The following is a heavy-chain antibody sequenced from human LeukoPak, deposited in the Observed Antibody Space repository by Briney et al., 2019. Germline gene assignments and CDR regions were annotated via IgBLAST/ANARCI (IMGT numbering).Heavy chain of an antibody. CDR2: IRWNSGSI. Sequence: PGGSLRLSCAASGFTFDDYAMHWVRQAPGKGLEWVSGIRWNSGSIGYADSVKGRFTISRDNAKNSLYLQMNSLRAEDTALYYCAKDRRGYSSGWSHFDYWGQGTLVTVSS. CDR3: AKDRRGYSSGWSHFDY. J-gene: IGHJ4*02. D-gene: IGHD6-19*01. CDR1: GFTFDDYA. V-gene: IGHV3-9*01.